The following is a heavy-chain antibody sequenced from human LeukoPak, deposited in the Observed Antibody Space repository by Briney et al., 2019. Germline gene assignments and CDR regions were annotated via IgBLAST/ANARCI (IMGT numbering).Heavy chain of an antibody. Sequence: GGSLRLSCAVSGITLSNYAMTWVRQAPGKGLEWVAGISGSGGGTNYADSVKGRFTSSRENYKNTLYLQMNSLGAEDTAVYFCAKRGVVIRVILVGFHKEAYYFDSWGQGALVTVSS. V-gene: IGHV3-23*01. J-gene: IGHJ4*02. CDR1: GITLSNYA. CDR3: AKRGVVIRVILVGFHKEAYYFDS. CDR2: ISGSGGGT. D-gene: IGHD3-22*01.